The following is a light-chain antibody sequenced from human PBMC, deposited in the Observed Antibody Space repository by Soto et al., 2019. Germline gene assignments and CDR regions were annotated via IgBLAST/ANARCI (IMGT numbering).Light chain of an antibody. J-gene: IGKJ1*01. Sequence: ELVMTQSPATLSVSPGERATLSFRASHDVGINLAWYQQKPGQAPRLLFYGASTRATGIPARFSGSGSGTEFTLIISSLQSEDFAVYYCQQFNIWPRTFGQGTKVDIK. CDR2: GAS. CDR1: HDVGIN. V-gene: IGKV3-15*01. CDR3: QQFNIWPRT.